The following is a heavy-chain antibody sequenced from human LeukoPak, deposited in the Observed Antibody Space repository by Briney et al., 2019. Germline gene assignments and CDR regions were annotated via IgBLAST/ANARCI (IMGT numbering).Heavy chain of an antibody. J-gene: IGHJ6*02. CDR1: GGTFSSYT. Sequence: SVKVSCKASGGTFSSYTISWVRQAPGQGLEWMGRIIPILGIANYAQKFQGRVTITADKSTSTAYMELSSLRSEDTAVFYCARAYSSSSGGGMDVWGQGTTVTVSS. CDR2: IIPILGIA. V-gene: IGHV1-69*02. CDR3: ARAYSSSSGGGMDV. D-gene: IGHD6-6*01.